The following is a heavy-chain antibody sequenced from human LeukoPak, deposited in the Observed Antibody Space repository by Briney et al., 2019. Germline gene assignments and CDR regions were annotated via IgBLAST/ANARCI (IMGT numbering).Heavy chain of an antibody. V-gene: IGHV1-2*04. Sequence: GASVKVSGKPSGYTFTAYYMHWVRQAPGQGLGWMGWINPNSGGTNYAQKFQGWVTMTRNTSISTAYMELSSLRSEDTAVYYCARCDYYGSGSYQDSWGQGTLVTVSS. J-gene: IGHJ5*01. CDR3: ARCDYYGSGSYQDS. D-gene: IGHD3-10*01. CDR2: INPNSGGT. CDR1: GYTFTAYY.